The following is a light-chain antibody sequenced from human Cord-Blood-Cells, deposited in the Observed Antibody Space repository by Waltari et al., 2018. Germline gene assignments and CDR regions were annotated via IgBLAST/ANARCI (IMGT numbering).Light chain of an antibody. Sequence: QSALTQPASVSGSPGQSITISCTGTSSDVGGYNYASWYQQHPGKARKLMIYEVSKRPSGVSNRFSGSKSGDTASLTIAGLQAEDEADYYCSSYTSSSPYVFGTGTKVTVL. V-gene: IGLV2-14*01. CDR2: EVS. CDR3: SSYTSSSPYV. J-gene: IGLJ1*01. CDR1: SSDVGGYNY.